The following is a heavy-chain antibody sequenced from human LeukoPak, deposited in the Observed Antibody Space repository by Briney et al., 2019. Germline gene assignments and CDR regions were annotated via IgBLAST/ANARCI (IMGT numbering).Heavy chain of an antibody. D-gene: IGHD3-16*02. CDR1: GFTFSSYS. J-gene: IGHJ4*02. CDR3: ARDMYYDYVWGTYRYTPFDY. CDR2: ISSSSSYI. Sequence: GGSLRLSWAASGFTFSSYSMNWVRQAPGKGLELVSSISSSSSYIYYADAVKGRFTISRDNAKNSLYLQMNSLRAEDTAVYYCARDMYYDYVWGTYRYTPFDYWGQGTLVTVSS. V-gene: IGHV3-21*01.